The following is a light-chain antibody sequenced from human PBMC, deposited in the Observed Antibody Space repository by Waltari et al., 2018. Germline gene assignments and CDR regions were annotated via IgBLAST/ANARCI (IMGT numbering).Light chain of an antibody. Sequence: DIVMTQSPDSLAVSLGERATISCRSSQSVLYNSNDKNYLAWYQQKPGQPPRLLSCWASTRESGVPDRFGGSGSGTEFTLTISNLQAEDVAVYYCQQYYRSRTFGQGTKVEIK. CDR1: QSVLYNSNDKNY. J-gene: IGKJ1*01. CDR2: WAS. CDR3: QQYYRSRT. V-gene: IGKV4-1*01.